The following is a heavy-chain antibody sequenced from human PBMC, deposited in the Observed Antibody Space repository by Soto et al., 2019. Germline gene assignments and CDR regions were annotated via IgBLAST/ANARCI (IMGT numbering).Heavy chain of an antibody. J-gene: IGHJ4*02. V-gene: IGHV3-11*01. CDR1: GCSFRDNY. CDR3: ARQSSGSDTTGYYDESGCPDY. Sequence: PGWPLRLSCAAHGCSFRDNYLTWIRQPPGNGPEWSSHISRSGITIYCADSVKGRFSSSRDNAKNSLYRQMNSLRAEDTAVYFCARQSSGSDTTGYYDESGCPDYWGQGTLVTVSS. CDR2: ISRSGITI. D-gene: IGHD3-9*01.